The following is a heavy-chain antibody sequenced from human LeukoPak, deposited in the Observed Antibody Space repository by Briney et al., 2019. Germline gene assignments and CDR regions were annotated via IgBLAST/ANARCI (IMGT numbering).Heavy chain of an antibody. D-gene: IGHD1-1*01. V-gene: IGHV4-34*01. CDR1: GGSFSSYY. CDR2: INHRGDT. CDR3: ARGPTISETGYFDY. J-gene: IGHJ4*03. Sequence: SETLSLTCAVYGGSFSSYYWSWIRQSPGKGLEWIAGINHRGDTNYNPSVKSRVTISVDTSKNQFSLKVTSLTAADTAVYYCARGPTISETGYFDYWGQGTLVTDSS.